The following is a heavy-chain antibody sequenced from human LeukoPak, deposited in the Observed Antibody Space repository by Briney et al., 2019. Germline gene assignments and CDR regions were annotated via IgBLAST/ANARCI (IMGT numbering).Heavy chain of an antibody. CDR2: IYYSGST. Sequence: PSQTLSLTCTVSGGSISSGDYYWSWIRQPPGKGLEWIGYIYYSGSTYYNPSLKSRVTISVDTSKNQFSLKLSSVTAADTAVYYCARTELLPNYYYYYGMDVRGQGTTVTVSS. CDR1: GGSISSGDYY. J-gene: IGHJ6*02. V-gene: IGHV4-30-4*01. CDR3: ARTELLPNYYYYYGMDV. D-gene: IGHD2-15*01.